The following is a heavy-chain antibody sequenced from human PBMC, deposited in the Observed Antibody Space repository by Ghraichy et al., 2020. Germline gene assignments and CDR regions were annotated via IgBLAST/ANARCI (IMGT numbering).Heavy chain of an antibody. V-gene: IGHV3-48*02. Sequence: GSLRLSCTASGFTLSTYNMNWVRQAPGKGLEWVSYISISGSMIYYADSVMCRFTISRDNAKNSLFLQMNSLRDEDTAVYYCARDIVYSYDSSGALTSLDCWGQGTLVTVSS. J-gene: IGHJ4*02. CDR3: ARDIVYSYDSSGALTSLDC. D-gene: IGHD3-22*01. CDR2: ISISGSMI. CDR1: GFTLSTYN.